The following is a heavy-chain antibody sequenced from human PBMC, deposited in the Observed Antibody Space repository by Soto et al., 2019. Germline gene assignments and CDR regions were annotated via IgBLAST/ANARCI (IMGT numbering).Heavy chain of an antibody. CDR1: GFTFSDYI. V-gene: IGHV3-21*01. CDR2: ISTTSSYM. D-gene: IGHD2-15*01. J-gene: IGHJ4*02. Sequence: PGGSLRLSCAASGFTFSDYIMNWVRQAPGKGLEWVASISTTSSYMYYSDSVKGRFTISRDNAKNSLFLQMNSLRVEDTAVYYCVRDQSPVEFDFWGQGTPVTVSS. CDR3: VRDQSPVEFDF.